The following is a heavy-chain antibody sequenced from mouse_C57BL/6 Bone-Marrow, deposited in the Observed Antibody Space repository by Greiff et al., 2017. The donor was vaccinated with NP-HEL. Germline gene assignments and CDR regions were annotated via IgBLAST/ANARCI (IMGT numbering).Heavy chain of an antibody. CDR1: GFSLTSYG. CDR2: IWGDGST. D-gene: IGHD2-1*01. V-gene: IGHV2-3*01. Sequence: VHLVESGPGLVAPSQSLSITCTVSGFSLTSYGVSWVRQPPGKGLEWLGVIWGDGSTNYHSALISRLSISKDNSKSQVFLKLNSLQTDDTATYYCAKRGGNYVLDAMDYWGQGTSVTVSS. J-gene: IGHJ4*01. CDR3: AKRGGNYVLDAMDY.